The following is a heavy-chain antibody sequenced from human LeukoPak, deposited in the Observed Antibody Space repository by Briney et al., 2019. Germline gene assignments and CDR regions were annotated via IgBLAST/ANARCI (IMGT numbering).Heavy chain of an antibody. D-gene: IGHD6-19*01. J-gene: IGHJ4*02. CDR1: GFTFSSYA. CDR3: AKPVYSSGWYVPFDY. CDR2: ISGSGGST. V-gene: IGHV3-23*01. Sequence: GGSLRLSCAASGFTFSSYAMSWVRQAPGKGLEWVSAISGSGGSTYYADPVKGRFTISRDNSKNTLYLQMNSLRAEDTAVYYCAKPVYSSGWYVPFDYWGQGTLVTVSS.